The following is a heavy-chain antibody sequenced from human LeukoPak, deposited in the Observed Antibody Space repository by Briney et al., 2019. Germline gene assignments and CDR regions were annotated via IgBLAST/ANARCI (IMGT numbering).Heavy chain of an antibody. J-gene: IGHJ3*02. D-gene: IGHD6-19*01. CDR3: ARDFLYSSGWYFAFDI. CDR1: GYTFTSYY. V-gene: IGHV1-46*01. CDR2: INPSGGST. Sequence: ASVKVSCKASGYTFTSYYMHWVRQAPGQGLEWMGIINPSGGSTSYAQKFRGRVTMTRDTSTSTVYMELSSLRSEDTAVYYCARDFLYSSGWYFAFDIWGQGTMVTVSS.